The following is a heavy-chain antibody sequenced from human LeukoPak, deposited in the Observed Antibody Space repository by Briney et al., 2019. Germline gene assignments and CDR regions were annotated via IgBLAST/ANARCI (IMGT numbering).Heavy chain of an antibody. Sequence: GGSLRLSCAASGFTVSSDYMSWVRQAPGKGLEWVSAISGSGGSTYYADSVKGRFTISRDNSKNTLYLQMNSLRAEDTAVYYCAKVDIVVVAGGYFDYWGQGTLVTVSS. V-gene: IGHV3-23*01. J-gene: IGHJ4*02. CDR3: AKVDIVVVAGGYFDY. D-gene: IGHD2-15*01. CDR2: ISGSGGST. CDR1: GFTVSSDY.